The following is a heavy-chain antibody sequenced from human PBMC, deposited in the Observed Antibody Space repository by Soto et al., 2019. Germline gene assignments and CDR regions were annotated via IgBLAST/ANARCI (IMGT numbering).Heavy chain of an antibody. Sequence: QVQLQESGPGLVKPSETLSLTCTVSGDSISSSYWNWIRQAPGKGLEWIGYIDDTGSTNYNPSLTSRVTLSVDPSNNQYSLKLSSVTAADTAVYYCARGVLEWLLRDSYYYYKDVWGKGTTVTVSS. CDR2: IDDTGST. V-gene: IGHV4-59*01. CDR1: GDSISSSY. D-gene: IGHD3-3*01. CDR3: ARGVLEWLLRDSYYYYKDV. J-gene: IGHJ6*03.